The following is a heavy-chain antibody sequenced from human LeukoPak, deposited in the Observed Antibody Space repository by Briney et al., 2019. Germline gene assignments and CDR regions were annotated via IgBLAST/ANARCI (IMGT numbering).Heavy chain of an antibody. Sequence: ASVKVSCKASGYTFISYDINWVRQATGQGLEWMGWMNPNSGNTGYAQKFQGRVTMTRNTSISTAYMELSSLRSEDTAVYYCARPTSYYDYVWGRYRRTNWFDPWGQGTLFTVSS. CDR1: GYTFISYD. D-gene: IGHD3-16*02. CDR3: ARPTSYYDYVWGRYRRTNWFDP. J-gene: IGHJ5*02. CDR2: MNPNSGNT. V-gene: IGHV1-8*01.